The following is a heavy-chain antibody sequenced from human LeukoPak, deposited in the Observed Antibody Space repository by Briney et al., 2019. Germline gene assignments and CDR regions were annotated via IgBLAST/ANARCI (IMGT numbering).Heavy chain of an antibody. V-gene: IGHV3-48*02. Sequence: GGSLRLSCVGSGFTFSADSMNWVRQAPDKGLKWISYISRSGSTTYYGDSVKGRSTISRDNAKNSVFLQLNSLRDEDTAVYFCARDRPGKYYFDSWGQGALVIVSS. D-gene: IGHD1-14*01. CDR3: ARDRPGKYYFDS. CDR1: GFTFSADS. J-gene: IGHJ4*02. CDR2: ISRSGSTT.